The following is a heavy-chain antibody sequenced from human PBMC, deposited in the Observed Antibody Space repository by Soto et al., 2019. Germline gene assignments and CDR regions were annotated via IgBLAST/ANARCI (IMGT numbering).Heavy chain of an antibody. CDR2: FGGSGGK. J-gene: IGHJ6*03. CDR1: GLIFSNYA. Sequence: VQVLESGGGLVKPGGPLRLSCVGSGLIFSNYAMAWVRQAQGRGLEGVSGFGGSGGKYYADSVKGRYTNSRDNSKNTLYLQMNSLRVEDTAVYYCAKSHSSLYYMDVWGKGTAVTVSS. V-gene: IGHV3-23*01. CDR3: AKSHSSLYYMDV.